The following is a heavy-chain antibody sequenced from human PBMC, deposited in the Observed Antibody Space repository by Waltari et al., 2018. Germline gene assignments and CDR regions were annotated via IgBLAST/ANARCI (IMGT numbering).Heavy chain of an antibody. J-gene: IGHJ6*02. CDR3: AIAPSSSWNYYYYYYGMDV. D-gene: IGHD6-13*01. V-gene: IGHV3-48*03. CDR2: ISSSGSTN. Sequence: EVQLVESGGGLVQPGGSLRLSCAASGFTFSSYEMNWVRQAPGNGLVWVSYISSSGSTNYYAESVKGRFTISRDNAKNSLYLQMNSLRAEDTAVYYCAIAPSSSWNYYYYYYGMDVWGQGTTVTVSS. CDR1: GFTFSSYE.